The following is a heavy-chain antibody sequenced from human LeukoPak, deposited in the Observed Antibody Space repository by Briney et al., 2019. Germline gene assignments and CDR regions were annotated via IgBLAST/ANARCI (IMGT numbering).Heavy chain of an antibody. CDR2: ISSSGSTI. V-gene: IGHV3-48*03. Sequence: LRLSCAASGLTFSSYEMNWVRQAPGKGVEWVSYISSSGSTIYYADSVKGRFTISRDNAKNSLYLQMNSLRAEDTAVYYCARASVGSGSYYPDYWGQGTLVTVSS. CDR3: ARASVGSGSYYPDY. D-gene: IGHD3-10*01. J-gene: IGHJ4*02. CDR1: GLTFSSYE.